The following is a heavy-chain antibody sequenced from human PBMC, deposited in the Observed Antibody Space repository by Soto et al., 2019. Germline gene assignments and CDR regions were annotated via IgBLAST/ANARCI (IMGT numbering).Heavy chain of an antibody. Sequence: QVQLVESGGGLVKPGGSLRLSCAASGFTFSDYYMSWIRQAPGKGLEWVSYINSSSSYTNYADSVKGRFTISRDNAKNSLYLQMNSLSAEDTAVYYCARTIAAAGGRRYFDLWGRGTLVTVSS. J-gene: IGHJ2*01. CDR3: ARTIAAAGGRRYFDL. CDR1: GFTFSDYY. D-gene: IGHD6-13*01. V-gene: IGHV3-11*05. CDR2: INSSSSYT.